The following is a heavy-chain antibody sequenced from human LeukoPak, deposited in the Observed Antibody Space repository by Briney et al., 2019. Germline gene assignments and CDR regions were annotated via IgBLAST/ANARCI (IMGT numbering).Heavy chain of an antibody. CDR1: ALRFSSFA. D-gene: IGHD3-10*01. CDR2: IHGSGETT. CDR3: AKFYPPYTNVLLWFGELLPFDY. V-gene: IGHV3-23*01. J-gene: IGHJ4*02. Sequence: PGGSLRLSCAASALRFSSFAMTWVRQVPGEGLEWVSGIHGSGETTYYADSVKGRFTISRDNSKNTLYLQMNSLRAEDTAVYYCAKFYPPYTNVLLWFGELLPFDYWGQGTLVTVSS.